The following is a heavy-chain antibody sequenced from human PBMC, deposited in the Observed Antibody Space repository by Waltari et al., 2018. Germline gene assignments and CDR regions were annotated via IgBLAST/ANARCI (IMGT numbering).Heavy chain of an antibody. CDR1: GGSISSSSYY. Sequence: QLQLQESGPGLVKPSETLSLTCTVSGGSISSSSYYWGWIRQPPGKGLEWIGSIYYSGSTYYNPSLKSRVTISVDTSKNQFSLKLSSVTAADTAVYYCARLGSKTYSFDYWGQGTLVTVSS. D-gene: IGHD2-21*01. CDR3: ARLGSKTYSFDY. CDR2: IYYSGST. J-gene: IGHJ4*02. V-gene: IGHV4-39*01.